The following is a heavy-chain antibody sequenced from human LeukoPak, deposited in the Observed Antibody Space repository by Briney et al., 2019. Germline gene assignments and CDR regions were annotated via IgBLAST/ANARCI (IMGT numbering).Heavy chain of an antibody. V-gene: IGHV3-48*04. CDR3: ARAMRDNWNVFPSYYYYGMDV. Sequence: PGGSLRLSCAGSGFTFSNTWMSWVRQAPGKGLEWVSYISSSSSTIYYADSVEGRFTISRDNAKNSLYLQMNSLRAEDTAVYYCARAMRDNWNVFPSYYYYGMDVWGQGTTVTVSS. CDR1: GFTFSNTW. CDR2: ISSSSSTI. J-gene: IGHJ6*02. D-gene: IGHD1-1*01.